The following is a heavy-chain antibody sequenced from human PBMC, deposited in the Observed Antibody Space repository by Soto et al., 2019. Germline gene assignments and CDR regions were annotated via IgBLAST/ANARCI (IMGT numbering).Heavy chain of an antibody. CDR2: IYTGST. Sequence: QVQLQESGPGLGKPSETLSLTCTVSGGSISSYYWNWIRQPPGKGLEWIGYIYTGSTNYNPSLKSRVTISVDTSKNHFSLKLSSVTAADTAVYYCARNHAFDIWGQGTMVTVSS. J-gene: IGHJ3*02. CDR1: GGSISSYY. CDR3: ARNHAFDI. V-gene: IGHV4-59*01.